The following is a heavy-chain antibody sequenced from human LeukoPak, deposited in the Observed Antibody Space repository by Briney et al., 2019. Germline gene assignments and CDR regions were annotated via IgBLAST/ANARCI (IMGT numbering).Heavy chain of an antibody. CDR1: GFTFSSYS. D-gene: IGHD3-22*01. J-gene: IGHJ4*02. V-gene: IGHV3-21*01. CDR2: ISSSSSYI. CDR3: AREYDSSGSIFDY. Sequence: GGSLRLSCAASGFTFSSYSMNWVRQAPGKGLEWVSSISSSSSYIYYADSVKGRFTISRDNAKNSLYLQMNSLRAEGTAVYYCAREYDSSGSIFDYWGQGTLVTVSS.